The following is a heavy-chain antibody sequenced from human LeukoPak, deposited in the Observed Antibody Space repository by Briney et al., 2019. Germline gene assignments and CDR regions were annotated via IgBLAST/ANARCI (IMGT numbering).Heavy chain of an antibody. J-gene: IGHJ4*02. V-gene: IGHV3-48*03. Sequence: PGGSLRLSCAASGFTFSNYEMTWVPQAPGKGLEWVSYISSSGSTIYYADSVKGRFTISRDNAKNSLYLQMNSLRAEDTAVYYCAQIYTYGSSQFDYWGQGTLVTVSS. CDR3: AQIYTYGSSQFDY. D-gene: IGHD5-18*01. CDR1: GFTFSNYE. CDR2: ISSSGSTI.